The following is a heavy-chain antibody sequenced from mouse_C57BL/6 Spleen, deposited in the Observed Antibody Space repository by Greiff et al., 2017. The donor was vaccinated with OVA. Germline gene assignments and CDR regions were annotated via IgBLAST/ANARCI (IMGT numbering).Heavy chain of an antibody. CDR1: GYTFTSYW. J-gene: IGHJ3*01. CDR2: IHPNSGST. D-gene: IGHD4-1*01. Sequence: VQLQQSGAELVKPGASVKLSCKASGYTFTSYWMHWVKQRPGQGLEWIGMIHPNSGSTNYNEKFKSKATLTVDKSSSTAYMQLSSLTSEDSAVYYCARFELGRAWFAYWGQGTLVTVSA. CDR3: ARFELGRAWFAY. V-gene: IGHV1-64*01.